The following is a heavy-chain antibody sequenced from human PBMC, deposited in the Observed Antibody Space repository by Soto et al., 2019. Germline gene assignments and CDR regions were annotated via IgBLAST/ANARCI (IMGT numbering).Heavy chain of an antibody. V-gene: IGHV3-64D*06. Sequence: PGGSLRLSCSASGFTFSSYAMHWVRQAPGKGLEYVSAISSNGGSTYYADSVKGRFTISRDNSKNTLYLQMSSLRAEDTAVYYCARWGDDKKMDVWGQGTTVTVS. CDR2: ISSNGGST. J-gene: IGHJ6*02. D-gene: IGHD3-16*01. CDR1: GFTFSSYA. CDR3: ARWGDDKKMDV.